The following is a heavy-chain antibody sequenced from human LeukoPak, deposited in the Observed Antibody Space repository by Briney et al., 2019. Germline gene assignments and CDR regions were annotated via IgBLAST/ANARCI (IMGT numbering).Heavy chain of an antibody. CDR3: ASDSSKSSLADP. J-gene: IGHJ5*02. V-gene: IGHV1-46*01. CDR2: INPSGGST. D-gene: IGHD2-2*01. CDR1: GSTFTSNF. Sequence: EASVKVSCNASGSTFTSNFIHWVRQAPEQGLEWMGIINPSGGSTSCAQKFQGRVTMTSDTSTSTVYMELSSLRSEDTAVYYCASDSSKSSLADPWGQGTLVTVSS.